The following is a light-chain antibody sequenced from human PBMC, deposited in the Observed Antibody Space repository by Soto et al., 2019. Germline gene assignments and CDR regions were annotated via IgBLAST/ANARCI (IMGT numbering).Light chain of an antibody. J-gene: IGLJ2*01. Sequence: QSALTQPASVSGSPGQSITISCTGTSSDVGAYNSVSWYQQYPGKAPKLIIYDVSHRPLGVSNRFSGSKSGNAASLTISGLQTEDEADYFCSSYTTKSHVIFGGGTQLTVL. CDR3: SSYTTKSHVI. V-gene: IGLV2-14*01. CDR2: DVS. CDR1: SSDVGAYNS.